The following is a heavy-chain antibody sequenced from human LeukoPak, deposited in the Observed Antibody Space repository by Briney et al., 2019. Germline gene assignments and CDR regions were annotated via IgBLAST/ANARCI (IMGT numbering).Heavy chain of an antibody. CDR1: GYTFTGYY. Sequence: GASVKVSCKASGYTFTGYYMHWVRQAPGQGLEWMGRINPNSGGTNYAQKFQGRVTMTRDTSISTAYMELSRLRSDDTAVYYCARDFPPYSGYGWTPFDYWGQGTLVTVSS. V-gene: IGHV1-2*06. D-gene: IGHD5-12*01. J-gene: IGHJ4*02. CDR3: ARDFPPYSGYGWTPFDY. CDR2: INPNSGGT.